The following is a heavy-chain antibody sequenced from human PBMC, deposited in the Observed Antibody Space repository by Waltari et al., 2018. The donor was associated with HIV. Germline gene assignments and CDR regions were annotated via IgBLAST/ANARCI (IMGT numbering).Heavy chain of an antibody. CDR1: GYPFTTYE. CDR3: STSRPGAMFGDA. D-gene: IGHD3-3*01. J-gene: IGHJ5*02. CDR2: MNPSTGNA. Sequence: QGQLVQSGAEVKQSGASVSISCKASGYPFTTYEINWLRQATGQGLEWMGWMNPSTGNAGFAHNFQGRVVMTRDIPINTAYMELSGLTSHDAAVYYCSTSRPGAMFGDAWGQGTLVTVSS. V-gene: IGHV1-8*02.